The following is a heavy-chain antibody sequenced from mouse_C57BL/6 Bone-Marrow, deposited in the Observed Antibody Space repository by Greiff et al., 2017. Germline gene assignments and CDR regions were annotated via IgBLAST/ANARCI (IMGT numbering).Heavy chain of an antibody. CDR2: ISSGGSYT. CDR3: ARQIYYDYDPLAY. D-gene: IGHD2-4*01. V-gene: IGHV5-6*01. CDR1: GFTFSSSG. Sequence: EVKLMESGGDLVKPGGSLKLSCAASGFTFSSSGMSWVRQTPDKRLEWVATISSGGSYTYYPDSVKGRFPISRDNAKNTLYLQMSSLESEDTAMYYCARQIYYDYDPLAYWGQGTLVTGSA. J-gene: IGHJ3*01.